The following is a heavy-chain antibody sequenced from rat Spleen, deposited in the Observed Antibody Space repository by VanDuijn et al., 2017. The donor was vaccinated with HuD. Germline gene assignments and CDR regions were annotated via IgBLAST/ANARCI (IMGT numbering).Heavy chain of an antibody. D-gene: IGHD4-6*01. CDR3: ATFPGTRVGLGYWYFDF. V-gene: IGHV5-29*01. CDR1: GFTFSDYG. J-gene: IGHJ1*01. Sequence: EVQLVESGGGLVQPGRSLKLSCAASGFTFSDYGMAWVRQAPTKGLEWVATISPSGGSTYYPDSVKGRFTISRDNAKSTLYLQMDSLRSEDTATYYCATFPGTRVGLGYWYFDFWGPGTMVTVSS. CDR2: ISPSGGST.